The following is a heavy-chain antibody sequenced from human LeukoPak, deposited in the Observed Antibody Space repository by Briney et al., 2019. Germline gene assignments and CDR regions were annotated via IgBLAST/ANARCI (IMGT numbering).Heavy chain of an antibody. CDR3: ANLRAGY. CDR1: AFFFSSSR. CDR2: ISGSAGSGSAGST. J-gene: IGHJ4*02. V-gene: IGHV3-23*01. Sequence: GRSVSLFRAASAFFFSSSRTRWVRLPAGEGMGRVSDISGSAGSGSAGSTYYADSVKGRFTISRDNSKNTVYLQMNSLRAEDTAVYYCANLRAGYWGLGTLVTVSP. D-gene: IGHD5-12*01.